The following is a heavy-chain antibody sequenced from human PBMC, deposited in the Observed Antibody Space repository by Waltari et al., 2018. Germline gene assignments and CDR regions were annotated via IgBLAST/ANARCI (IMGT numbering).Heavy chain of an antibody. CDR3: AISTYYDWWTGFQLDY. V-gene: IGHV1-2*02. J-gene: IGHJ4*02. CDR2: NNSNRGGT. Sequence: QVQLVQSGAEVKKPGASVKVSCKASGYTFTGYYMHWVRQAPGQGLEWMGCNNSNRGGTNYAQKVEGRVTMTRDTSISTAYMELSRVRSDDTAVYYCAISTYYDWWTGFQLDYWGQGTLVTVSS. D-gene: IGHD3-3*01. CDR1: GYTFTGYY.